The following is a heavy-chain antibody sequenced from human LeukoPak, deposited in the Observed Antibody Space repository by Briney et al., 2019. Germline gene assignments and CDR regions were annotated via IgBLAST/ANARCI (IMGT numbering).Heavy chain of an antibody. Sequence: GGSLRLSCAASRFTFKAYSMNWVRQAPGKWLEWVSSISSSGSSTYYADSVKGRFTISRDNSKNTLCLPMDSLRAEDTAVYYCAKRSCRLLVAIPYSDCWGQGILVTVSS. D-gene: IGHD5-12*01. J-gene: IGHJ4*02. CDR3: AKRSCRLLVAIPYSDC. CDR1: RFTFKAYS. V-gene: IGHV3-23*01. CDR2: ISSSGSST.